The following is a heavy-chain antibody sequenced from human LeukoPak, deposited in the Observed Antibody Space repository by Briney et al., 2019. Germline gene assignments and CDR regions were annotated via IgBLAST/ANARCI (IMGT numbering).Heavy chain of an antibody. CDR3: ARPGYCANGVCYSGDYYGMDV. D-gene: IGHD2-8*01. CDR2: IYPGDSAT. CDR1: GYSFTSYW. V-gene: IGHV5-51*01. J-gene: IGHJ6*02. Sequence: GESLKISCTGSGYSFTSYWIAWVRQMPGKGLEWMGIIYPGDSATRYSPSFQGQVTISADKSISTAYLQLSSLKASDTAMYYCARPGYCANGVCYSGDYYGMDVWGQGTTVTV.